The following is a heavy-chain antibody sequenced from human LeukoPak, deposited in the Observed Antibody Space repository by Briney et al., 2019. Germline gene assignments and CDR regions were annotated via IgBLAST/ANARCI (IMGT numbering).Heavy chain of an antibody. J-gene: IGHJ6*03. Sequence: VASVKVSCKASGYTFTSYDINWVRQATGQGLEWMGWMNPNSGNTGYAQKFQGRVTITRNTSISTAYMELSSLRSEDTAVYYCARVGNWNYDPSDYYYYMDVWGKGTTVTVSS. V-gene: IGHV1-8*03. CDR1: GYTFTSYD. CDR3: ARVGNWNYDPSDYYYYMDV. CDR2: MNPNSGNT. D-gene: IGHD1-7*01.